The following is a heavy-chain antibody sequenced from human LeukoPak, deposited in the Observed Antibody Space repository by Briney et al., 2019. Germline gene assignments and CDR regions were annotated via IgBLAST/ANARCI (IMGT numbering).Heavy chain of an antibody. D-gene: IGHD6-13*01. V-gene: IGHV3-53*01. Sequence: GGSLRLSCAASGFTVSSNYMSWVRQAPGKGLEWVSVIYSGGSTYYADSVKGRSTISRDNSKNTLYLQMNSLRAEDTAVYYCARSLSGLYSSSWYYFDYWGQGTLVTVSS. CDR3: ARSLSGLYSSSWYYFDY. CDR2: IYSGGST. CDR1: GFTVSSNY. J-gene: IGHJ4*02.